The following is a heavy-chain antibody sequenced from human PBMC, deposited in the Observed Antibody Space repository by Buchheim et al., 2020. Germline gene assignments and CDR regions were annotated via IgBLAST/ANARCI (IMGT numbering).Heavy chain of an antibody. CDR3: ARASKYHLLYFYYMDV. Sequence: VQLVESGGGVVQPGMSLRLSCAASGFTLSGYSMNWVRQAPGKGLEWVSYISSTTIYYADSVKGRFTVSRDNAKNSLFLQMNSLRDEDTAVYYCARASKYHLLYFYYMDVWGRGTT. D-gene: IGHD2-2*01. J-gene: IGHJ6*03. CDR1: GFTLSGYS. CDR2: ISSTTI. V-gene: IGHV3-48*02.